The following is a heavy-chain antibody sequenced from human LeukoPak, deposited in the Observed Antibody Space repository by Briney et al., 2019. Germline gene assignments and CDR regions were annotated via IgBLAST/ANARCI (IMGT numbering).Heavy chain of an antibody. CDR1: GLTFSSYW. CDR3: AREPIPAAFDI. V-gene: IGHV3-7*01. Sequence: PGGSLRLSCAASGLTFSSYWMSWVRQAPGKGLEWVANIKQDGSEKYYVDSVKGRFTISRDNAKNSLYLQMNSLRAEDTAVYYCAREPIPAAFDIWGQGTMVTVSS. CDR2: IKQDGSEK. D-gene: IGHD2-2*01. J-gene: IGHJ3*02.